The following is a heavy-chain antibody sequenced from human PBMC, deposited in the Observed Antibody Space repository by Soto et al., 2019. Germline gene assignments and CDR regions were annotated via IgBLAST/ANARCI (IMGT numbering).Heavy chain of an antibody. J-gene: IGHJ6*02. Sequence: PGGSLKISCKGAGYSFTDYWIGWVRQMPGKGLEWMGIIYPGDSGARYSPSFQGQVSISADKSVNTAYLQWGSLKASDTAMYYCARQTTGWFGMDVWGQGTTVTVSS. CDR2: IYPGDSGA. CDR3: ARQTTGWFGMDV. V-gene: IGHV5-51*01. CDR1: GYSFTDYW. D-gene: IGHD6-19*01.